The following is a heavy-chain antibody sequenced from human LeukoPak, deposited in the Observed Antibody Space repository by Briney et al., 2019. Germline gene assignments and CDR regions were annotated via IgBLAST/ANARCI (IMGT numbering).Heavy chain of an antibody. CDR1: GFTFSSYS. D-gene: IGHD1-26*01. V-gene: IGHV3-48*01. CDR3: ARVGVGLGY. Sequence: GGSLRLSCAASGFTFSSYSMNWVRQAPGKGLEWVSYISSGSSTIYYADSVKDRFTISRDNAKNSLYLQMNSLRAEDTAVYYCARVGVGLGYWGQGTLVTVSS. J-gene: IGHJ4*02. CDR2: ISSGSSTI.